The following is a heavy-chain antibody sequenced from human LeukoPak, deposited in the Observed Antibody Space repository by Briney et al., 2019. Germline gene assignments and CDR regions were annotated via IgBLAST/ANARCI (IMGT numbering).Heavy chain of an antibody. J-gene: IGHJ3*02. V-gene: IGHV4-59*12. CDR2: IYYSGST. CDR3: ARLTTDSYYYDSSGYFREYAFDI. D-gene: IGHD3-22*01. Sequence: SETLSLTCTVSGGSISTYYWSWIRQPPGKGLDWIGYIYYSGSTYYNPSLKSRVTMSVDTSKNQFSLKLSSVTAADTAVYYCARLTTDSYYYDSSGYFREYAFDIWGQGTMVTVSS. CDR1: GGSISTYY.